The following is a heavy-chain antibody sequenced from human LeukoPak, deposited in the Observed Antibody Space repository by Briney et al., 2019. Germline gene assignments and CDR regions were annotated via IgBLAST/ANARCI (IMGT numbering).Heavy chain of an antibody. D-gene: IGHD3-10*01. Sequence: PSETLSLTCTVSGGSISRYYWSWIRQPPGKGLEWIGYIYYSGSTNYNPSLKSRVTISVDTSKNQFSLKLSSVTAADTAVYYCARLRFTDYYYYGMDVWGQGTTVTVSS. J-gene: IGHJ6*02. V-gene: IGHV4-59*08. CDR2: IYYSGST. CDR1: GGSISRYY. CDR3: ARLRFTDYYYYGMDV.